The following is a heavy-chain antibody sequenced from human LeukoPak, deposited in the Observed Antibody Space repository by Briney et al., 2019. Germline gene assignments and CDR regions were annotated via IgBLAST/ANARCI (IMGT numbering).Heavy chain of an antibody. CDR2: IRSKAYGGTT. D-gene: IGHD3-16*01. CDR3: TTGVWGERGY. Sequence: PGGSLRLSCTASGFTFGDYAMSWVRQAPGKGLEWVGFIRSKAYGGTTEYAASVKGRFSISRHDSENTLFLQMNSLKTEDTAVYYCTTGVWGERGYWGQGTLVTVSS. V-gene: IGHV3-49*04. J-gene: IGHJ4*02. CDR1: GFTFGDYA.